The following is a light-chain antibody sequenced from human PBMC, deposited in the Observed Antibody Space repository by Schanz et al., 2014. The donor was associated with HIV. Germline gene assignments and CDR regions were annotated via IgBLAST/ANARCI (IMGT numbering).Light chain of an antibody. Sequence: DVQMTQSPSSLSASVGDRVTITCRASQSIGKSLAWSQQRPGKAPKLLIYQASTLETGVPSTFSGGGSGTEFTLTISSLQPDDFATYYCQQYNSYSPWTFGQGTRVQSK. J-gene: IGKJ1*01. CDR3: QQYNSYSPWT. V-gene: IGKV1-5*03. CDR2: QAS. CDR1: QSIGKS.